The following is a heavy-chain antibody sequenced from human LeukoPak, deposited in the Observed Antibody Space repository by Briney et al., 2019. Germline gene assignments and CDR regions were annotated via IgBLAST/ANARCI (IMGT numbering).Heavy chain of an antibody. V-gene: IGHV4-39*07. CDR3: AREDIVATITDY. J-gene: IGHJ4*02. Sequence: SETLSLTCTVSGGSISSSSYYWGWIRQPPGKGLEWIGSIYYSGSTYYNPSLKSRVTISVDTSKNQFSLKLSSVTAADTAVYYCAREDIVATITDYWGQGTLVTVSS. D-gene: IGHD5-12*01. CDR2: IYYSGST. CDR1: GGSISSSSYY.